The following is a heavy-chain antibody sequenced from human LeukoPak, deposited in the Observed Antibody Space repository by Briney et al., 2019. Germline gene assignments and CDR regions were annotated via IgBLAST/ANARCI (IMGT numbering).Heavy chain of an antibody. CDR2: INEPGVYT. CDR3: AKDGGYGSGSYYPDY. Sequence: GGSLRLSCTASGFTFRSYAMSWVRQAPGKGLDWVSGINEPGVYTYYADSVKGRFTISRDNSKNTLYLQMNSLRAEDTAVYYCAKDGGYGSGSYYPDYWGQGTLVTVSS. V-gene: IGHV3-23*01. J-gene: IGHJ4*02. CDR1: GFTFRSYA. D-gene: IGHD3-10*01.